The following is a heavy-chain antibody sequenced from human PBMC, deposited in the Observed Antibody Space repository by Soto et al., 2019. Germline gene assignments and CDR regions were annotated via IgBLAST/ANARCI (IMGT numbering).Heavy chain of an antibody. J-gene: IGHJ4*02. V-gene: IGHV3-23*01. CDR2: ISGSGGST. CDR3: APSRDRSSPRCPGAY. Sequence: GGSLRLSCAASGFTFSSYAMSWVRQAPGKGLEWVSAISGSGGSTYYADSVKGRFTISRDNSKNTLYLQMNSLRAEDTAVYYCAPSRDRSSPRCPGAYWGRGPLVPVSS. D-gene: IGHD2-2*01. CDR1: GFTFSSYA.